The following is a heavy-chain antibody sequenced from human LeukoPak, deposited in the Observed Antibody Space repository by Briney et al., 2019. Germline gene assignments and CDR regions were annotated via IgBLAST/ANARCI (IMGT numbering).Heavy chain of an antibody. CDR1: GFTFSSYG. CDR3: ARDYGRSRDYGMDV. CDR2: IWYDGSNK. Sequence: GRSLRLSCAASGFTFSSYGMHWVRQAPGKGLEWVAVIWYDGSNKYYADSVKGRFTISRDNSKNTLYLQTNSLRAEDTAVYYCARDYGRSRDYGMDVWGQGTTVTVSS. J-gene: IGHJ6*02. V-gene: IGHV3-33*01. D-gene: IGHD3-10*01.